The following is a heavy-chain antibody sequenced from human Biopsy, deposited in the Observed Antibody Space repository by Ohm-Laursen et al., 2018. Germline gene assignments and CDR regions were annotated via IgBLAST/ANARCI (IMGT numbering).Heavy chain of an antibody. Sequence: SLRLSRAASGVTLSGYAMNWVRQAPGKGLEWVSSISASSSYIHYADSVKGRFTVSRDNAKNSLYLQMNSLRAADTAIYYCATELLPPGVGGPWLDSWGQGTPVTVSS. V-gene: IGHV3-21*06. J-gene: IGHJ5*01. CDR1: GVTLSGYA. D-gene: IGHD3-16*01. CDR2: ISASSSYI. CDR3: ATELLPPGVGGPWLDS.